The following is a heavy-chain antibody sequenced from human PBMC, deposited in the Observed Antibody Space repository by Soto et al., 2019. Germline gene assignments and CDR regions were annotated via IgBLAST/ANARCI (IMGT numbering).Heavy chain of an antibody. CDR3: ARVSGSSGWYGYYYYGMDV. Sequence: PSQTLSLTCVISGDSVSTNSATWDWIRQSPSRGLEWLGRTYYRSRWFNDYAESVRGRITINPDTSNNQLSLQLNSVTPEDTAVYYCARVSGSSGWYGYYYYGMDVWGQGTTVTVS. J-gene: IGHJ6*02. V-gene: IGHV6-1*01. D-gene: IGHD6-19*01. CDR1: GDSVSTNSAT. CDR2: TYYRSRWFN.